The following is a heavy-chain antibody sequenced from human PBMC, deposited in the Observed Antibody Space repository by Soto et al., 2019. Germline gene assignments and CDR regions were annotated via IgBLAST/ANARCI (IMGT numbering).Heavy chain of an antibody. CDR3: ARTPEGSWPNWFGP. CDR1: GGSISYYY. CDR2: IYSRGST. Sequence: SETLSLTCTVSGGSISYYYWSWIRQSPGKGLEWIGYIYSRGSTSYTPSLKSRVTISVDTSKNQFSLKLNSVTAADTAVYYCARTPEGSWPNWFGPWGQGILLTVSS. V-gene: IGHV4-59*01. D-gene: IGHD6-13*01. J-gene: IGHJ5*02.